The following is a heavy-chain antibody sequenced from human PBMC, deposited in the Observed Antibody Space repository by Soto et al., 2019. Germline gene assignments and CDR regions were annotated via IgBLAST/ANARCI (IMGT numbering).Heavy chain of an antibody. CDR2: INHSGST. V-gene: IGHV4-34*01. Sequence: QVQLQQWGAGLLKPSETLSLTCAVYGGSFSGYYWSWIRQPPGKGLEWIGEINHSGSTNYNPSLKSRVTISVDTSKNQFSLKLSSVTAADTAVYYCARKRNTCWYFDYWGQGTLVTVSS. CDR3: ARKRNTCWYFDY. CDR1: GGSFSGYY. D-gene: IGHD2-21*01. J-gene: IGHJ4*02.